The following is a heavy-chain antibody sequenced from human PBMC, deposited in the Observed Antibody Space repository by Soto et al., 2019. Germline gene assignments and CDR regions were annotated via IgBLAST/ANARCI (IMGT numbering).Heavy chain of an antibody. J-gene: IGHJ6*03. D-gene: IGHD5-18*01. V-gene: IGHV3-21*01. CDR2: ISSSSSYI. CDR3: ARVSTADTAMVMVYYYMDV. CDR1: GFTFSSYS. Sequence: GGSLRLSCAASGFTFSSYSMNWVRQAPGKGLEWVSSISSSSSYIYYADSVKGRFTISRDNAKNSLYLQMNSLRAEDTAVYYCARVSTADTAMVMVYYYMDVWGKGTTVTVSS.